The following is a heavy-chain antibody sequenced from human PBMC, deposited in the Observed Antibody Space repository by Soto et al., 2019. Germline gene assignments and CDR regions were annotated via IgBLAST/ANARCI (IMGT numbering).Heavy chain of an antibody. V-gene: IGHV3-7*03. J-gene: IGHJ5*02. D-gene: IGHD3-22*01. Sequence: PGGSLRLSCAASGFTFSSYWMSWVRQAPGKGLEWVANIKQDGSEKYYVDSVKGRFTISRDNAKNSLYLQMNSLRAEDTAVYYCAILNPTYYYDSSGYAWFDPWGQGTLVTVSS. CDR2: IKQDGSEK. CDR3: AILNPTYYYDSSGYAWFDP. CDR1: GFTFSSYW.